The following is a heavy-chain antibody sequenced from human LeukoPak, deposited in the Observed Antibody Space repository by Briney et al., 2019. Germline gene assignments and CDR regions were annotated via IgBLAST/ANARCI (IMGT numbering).Heavy chain of an antibody. Sequence: GSLRLSCAASGFTFRGYVMSWIRQPPGKGLEWIAYIYYTGTTNYNPSLKSRVTISVDTSKNQFSLRLSSVTAADTAVYYCARQGIDAFDIWGQGTLVTVSS. CDR3: ARQGIDAFDI. J-gene: IGHJ3*02. CDR2: IYYTGTT. CDR1: GFTFRGYV. V-gene: IGHV4-59*08.